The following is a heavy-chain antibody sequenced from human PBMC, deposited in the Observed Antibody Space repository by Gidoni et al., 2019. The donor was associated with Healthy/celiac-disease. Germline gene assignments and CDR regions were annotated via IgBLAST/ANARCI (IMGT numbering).Heavy chain of an antibody. CDR1: GFTFRSYC. V-gene: IGHV3-33*01. D-gene: IGHD3-16*01. Sequence: QVQLVESGGGVVKPGRSLRLSCAASGFTFRSYCMHWVRQAPGKGLEWVAVIWYDGSNKYYADSVKGRFTISRDNSKNTLYLQMNSLRAEDTAVYYCARRGELNPWGQGTLVTVSS. J-gene: IGHJ5*02. CDR2: IWYDGSNK. CDR3: ARRGELNP.